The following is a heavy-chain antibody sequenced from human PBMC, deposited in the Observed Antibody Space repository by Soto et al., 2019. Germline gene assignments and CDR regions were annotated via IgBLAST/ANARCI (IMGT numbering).Heavy chain of an antibody. CDR3: AKVSGKGSAIDFDY. CDR2: VNPNNGDT. J-gene: IGHJ4*02. D-gene: IGHD3-10*01. Sequence: QVQLVQSGAELKKPGASVKVSCKASGYTFSNYDMNWVRQATGQGPEWIGWVNPNNGDTGYAQKFQGRVTLTTDSSTTTAYMKLTSLRSEDTAIYYCAKVSGKGSAIDFDYWGQGTLITVSS. V-gene: IGHV1-8*01. CDR1: GYTFSNYD.